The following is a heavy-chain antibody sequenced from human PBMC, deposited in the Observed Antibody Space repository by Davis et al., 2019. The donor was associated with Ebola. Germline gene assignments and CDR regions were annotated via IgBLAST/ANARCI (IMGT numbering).Heavy chain of an antibody. D-gene: IGHD4-17*01. CDR1: GGTFSSYA. Sequence: SVTVSCKASGGTFSSYAISWVRQAPGQGLEWMGGIIPILGIANYAQKFQGRVTITADKSTSTAYMELSSLRSEDTAVYYCARGLLHDYGDYSQFDYWGQGTLVTVSS. J-gene: IGHJ4*02. CDR3: ARGLLHDYGDYSQFDY. V-gene: IGHV1-69*10. CDR2: IIPILGIA.